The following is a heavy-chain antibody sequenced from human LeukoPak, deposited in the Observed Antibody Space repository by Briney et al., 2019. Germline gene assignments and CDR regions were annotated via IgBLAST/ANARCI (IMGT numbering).Heavy chain of an antibody. Sequence: GRSLRLSCAASGFTFSSYDMHWVRQAPGKGLEWVTVISSDGSNTNYADSVKGRLTISRDNSKNTLNLQMNSLRPEDTAVYYCAKGRVEHCSGGNCYRNFDYWAREPWSPSPQ. D-gene: IGHD2-15*01. CDR1: GFTFSSYD. V-gene: IGHV3-30*18. CDR3: AKGRVEHCSGGNCYRNFDY. CDR2: ISSDGSNT. J-gene: IGHJ4*02.